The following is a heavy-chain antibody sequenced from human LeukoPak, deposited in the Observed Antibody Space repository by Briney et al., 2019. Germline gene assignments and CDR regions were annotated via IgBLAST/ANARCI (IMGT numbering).Heavy chain of an antibody. CDR2: INSDGSST. J-gene: IGHJ3*02. D-gene: IGHD5-12*01. CDR1: GFTFSSYW. Sequence: PGGSLRLSCAASGFTFSSYWMHWVRQAPGKGLVWVSRINSDGSSTSYADSVQGRFTISRDNAKNTLYLQMNGLRDEDTAVYHCARGTGYAVFDIWGRGTMVTVSS. V-gene: IGHV3-74*01. CDR3: ARGTGYAVFDI.